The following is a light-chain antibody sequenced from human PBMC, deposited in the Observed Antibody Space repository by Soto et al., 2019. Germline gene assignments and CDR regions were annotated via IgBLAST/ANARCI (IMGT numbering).Light chain of an antibody. CDR1: QIIANN. Sequence: EIVIMQSPATLSVPPGERYTLSCMASQIIANNLAWYQQKPGQAPRLLIYGASTRAPGIPARFSGSGSGTEFTLNISSLQSEDFAIYYCQHYNNWPPWTFGQGNKVDI. J-gene: IGKJ1*01. CDR2: GAS. CDR3: QHYNNWPPWT. V-gene: IGKV3-15*01.